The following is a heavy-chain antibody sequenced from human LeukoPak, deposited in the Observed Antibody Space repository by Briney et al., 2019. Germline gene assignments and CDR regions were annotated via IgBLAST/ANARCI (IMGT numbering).Heavy chain of an antibody. CDR1: GGSISSYY. J-gene: IGHJ6*02. CDR3: AGLGYCSSTSCYHYYYYYGMDV. CDR2: IYYSGST. D-gene: IGHD2-2*01. V-gene: IGHV4-59*01. Sequence: SETLSLTCTVSGGSISSYYWSWIRQPPGKGLEWLGYIYYSGSTKYNPSLKSRVTISVDTSKNQFSLKLSSVTAADTVVYYCAGLGYCSSTSCYHYYYYYGMDVWGQGTTVTVSS.